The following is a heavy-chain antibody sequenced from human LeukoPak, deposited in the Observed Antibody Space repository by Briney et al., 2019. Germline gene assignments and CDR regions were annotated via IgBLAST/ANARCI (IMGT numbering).Heavy chain of an antibody. J-gene: IGHJ1*01. V-gene: IGHV4-61*02. D-gene: IGHD3-22*01. CDR2: IYTSGST. CDR1: GGSISSGSYY. CDR3: ARAPYYYDSSGYYLSAEYFQH. Sequence: PSETLSLTCTVSGGSISSGSYYWSWIRQPAGKGLEWIGRIYTSGSTNYNPSLKSRVTISVDTSKNQFSLKLSSVTAADTAVYYCARAPYYYDSSGYYLSAEYFQHWGQGTPVTVSS.